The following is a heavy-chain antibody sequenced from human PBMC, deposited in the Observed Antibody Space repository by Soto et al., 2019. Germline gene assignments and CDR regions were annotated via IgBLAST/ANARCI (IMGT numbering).Heavy chain of an antibody. J-gene: IGHJ6*02. V-gene: IGHV4-4*02. Sequence: PSETLSLTCAVSGGSIGSSNWWSWVRQPPGKGLEWIGEIYHSGSTNYNPSLKSRVTISVDKSKNQFSLKLSSVTAADTAVYYCARAYSFYYDSSGYLPHYYYYGMDVWGQGTTVTVSS. CDR3: ARAYSFYYDSSGYLPHYYYYGMDV. D-gene: IGHD3-22*01. CDR1: GGSIGSSNW. CDR2: IYHSGST.